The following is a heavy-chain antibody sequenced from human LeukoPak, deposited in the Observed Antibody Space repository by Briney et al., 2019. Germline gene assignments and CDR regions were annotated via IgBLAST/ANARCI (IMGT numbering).Heavy chain of an antibody. CDR3: ARSHSGPGSYLDF. J-gene: IGHJ4*02. CDR1: GYTVSSNY. CDR2: IYSGGST. Sequence: PGGSLRLSCAASGYTVSSNYMSWVRQAPGKGLEWVSVIYSGGSTYYADSVKGRFTISRDNAKNSLFLQMNSLRDEDTAVYYCARSHSGPGSYLDFWGQGTLVTVFS. V-gene: IGHV3-53*01. D-gene: IGHD3-10*01.